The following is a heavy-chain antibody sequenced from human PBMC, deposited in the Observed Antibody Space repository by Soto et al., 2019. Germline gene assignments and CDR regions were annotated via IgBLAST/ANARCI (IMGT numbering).Heavy chain of an antibody. CDR1: GFSLSTSGVG. CDR2: IYWDDDK. CDR3: AHTFAPPEDIVATMGFAY. V-gene: IGHV2-5*02. Sequence: QITLKESGPTLVKPTQTLTLTCTFSGFSLSTSGVGVGWIRQPPGKALEWLALIYWDDDKRYSPSLKSMLTITKDTYKSHVGLTISYMGPVVTATYYCAHTFAPPEDIVATMGFAYWGQGTLDTVSS. D-gene: IGHD5-12*01. J-gene: IGHJ4*02.